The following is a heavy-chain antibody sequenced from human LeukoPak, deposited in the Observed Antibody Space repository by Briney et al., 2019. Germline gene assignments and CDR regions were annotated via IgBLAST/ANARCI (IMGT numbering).Heavy chain of an antibody. D-gene: IGHD3-10*01. CDR3: AKGGEELLWFGELLQAEYFDY. CDR1: GFTFSNYA. Sequence: GGSLRLSCAASGFTFSNYAMSWVRQAPGKGLEWVSAISGSGGSTYYADSVKGRFTISRDNSKNTLYLQMNSLRAEDTAVYYCAKGGEELLWFGELLQAEYFDYWGQGTLVTVSS. CDR2: ISGSGGST. J-gene: IGHJ4*02. V-gene: IGHV3-23*01.